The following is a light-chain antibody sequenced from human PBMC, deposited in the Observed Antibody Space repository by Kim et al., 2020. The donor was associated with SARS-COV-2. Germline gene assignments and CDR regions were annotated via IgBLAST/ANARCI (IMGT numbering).Light chain of an antibody. CDR3: HQYHTWPYS. CDR1: ERVSTS. J-gene: IGKJ2*03. CDR2: GAS. V-gene: IGKV3-15*01. Sequence: GSPGETVTLSCRATERVSTSLAWYQQRPGQAPTLLIYGASTRATGIPARFTGSGSGSQFTLTIRGLQSEDFAVYHCHQYHTWPYSFGRGTKLEI.